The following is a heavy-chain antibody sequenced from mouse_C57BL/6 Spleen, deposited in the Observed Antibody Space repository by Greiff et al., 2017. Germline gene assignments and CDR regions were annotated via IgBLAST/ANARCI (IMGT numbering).Heavy chain of an antibody. CDR1: GYTFTSYW. J-gene: IGHJ1*03. CDR2: IYPSDSET. V-gene: IGHV1-61*01. D-gene: IGHD1-1*01. CDR3: ARGSYYGSRTRYFDV. Sequence: VQLQQPGAELVRPGSSVKLSCKASGYTFTSYWMDWVKQRPGQGLEWIGNIYPSDSETHYNQKFKDKATLTVDKSSSTAYMQLSSLTSEDSAVYYCARGSYYGSRTRYFDVWGTGTTVTVSS.